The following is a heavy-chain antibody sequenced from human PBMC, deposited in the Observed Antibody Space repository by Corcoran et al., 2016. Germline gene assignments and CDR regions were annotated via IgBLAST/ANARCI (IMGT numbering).Heavy chain of an antibody. CDR1: GFSISNYW. Sequence: EVQLVESGGGLVQPGGSLRLSCAATGFSISNYWMSWVRQAPGKGLEWVANIRQDGNKKHYVDSVKGRFTISRDNAKNSMYLQMNSLRAEDTAIYYCARAQATLDYWGQGTLVTVSS. CDR3: ARAQATLDY. CDR2: IRQDGNKK. V-gene: IGHV3-7*01. J-gene: IGHJ4*02.